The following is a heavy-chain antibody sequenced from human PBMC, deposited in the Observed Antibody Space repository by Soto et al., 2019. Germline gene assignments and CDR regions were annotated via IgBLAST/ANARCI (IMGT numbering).Heavy chain of an antibody. J-gene: IGHJ4*02. CDR3: AIAGAAAALDY. D-gene: IGHD6-13*01. Sequence: QVQLVESGGGVVQTGRSLRLSCAASGFTFSSYGMHWVRQAPGKGLEWVAVIWYDGSNKYYADSVKGRFTISRDNSKNTLYLQMNSLRAEDTAVYYCAIAGAAAALDYWGQGTLVTVSS. V-gene: IGHV3-33*01. CDR2: IWYDGSNK. CDR1: GFTFSSYG.